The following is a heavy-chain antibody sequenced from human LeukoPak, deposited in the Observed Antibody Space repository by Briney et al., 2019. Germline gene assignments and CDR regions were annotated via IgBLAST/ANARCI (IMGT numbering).Heavy chain of an antibody. Sequence: PGRSLRLSCAASGFTFDDYAMNWVRQAPGKGLEWVSGISWNSGRIGYADSVKGRFTISRDNAKNSLYLQMNSLRAEDMALYYCVKENTAMVTWGALDIWGQGTMVSVS. V-gene: IGHV3-9*03. J-gene: IGHJ3*02. CDR1: GFTFDDYA. D-gene: IGHD5-18*01. CDR2: ISWNSGRI. CDR3: VKENTAMVTWGALDI.